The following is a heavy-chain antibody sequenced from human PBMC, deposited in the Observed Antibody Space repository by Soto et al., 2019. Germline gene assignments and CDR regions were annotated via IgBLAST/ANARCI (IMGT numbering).Heavy chain of an antibody. CDR3: ARALIRFFDWIPENYYYGMDV. Sequence: ASVKVSCKPSGHTFSAYYIHWVRQAPGQGLEWMGWINPNSGGTNYAQNFQGRVTMTRDTSSRTVYMELSRLTSDDTAVYYCARALIRFFDWIPENYYYGMDVWGQGTTVTVSS. CDR2: INPNSGGT. D-gene: IGHD3-3*01. J-gene: IGHJ6*02. CDR1: GHTFSAYY. V-gene: IGHV1-2*02.